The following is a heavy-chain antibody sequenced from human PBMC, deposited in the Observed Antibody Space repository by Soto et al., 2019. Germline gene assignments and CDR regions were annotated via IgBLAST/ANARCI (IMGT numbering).Heavy chain of an antibody. CDR2: IYYTGGT. Sequence: QVQLQESGPGQVKPSETLSLTCTVSGGSISNKYWTWIRQPPGKGLEWIGHIYYTGGTTYHPSLRSRVAISLDTSMQHFSLRLNSVTAADTAVYYCARATVQRHFDSWGQGTLVTVSS. V-gene: IGHV4-59*01. CDR1: GGSISNKY. CDR3: ARATVQRHFDS. D-gene: IGHD4-4*01. J-gene: IGHJ4*02.